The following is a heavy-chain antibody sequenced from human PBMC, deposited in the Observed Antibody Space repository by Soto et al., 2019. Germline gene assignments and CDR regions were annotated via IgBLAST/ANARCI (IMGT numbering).Heavy chain of an antibody. CDR1: DFDFSSCG. CDR3: ARDSGWPILNFDN. D-gene: IGHD3-10*01. CDR2: SSYDGRET. J-gene: IGHJ4*02. Sequence: GGSLRLSCAASDFDFSSCGIHWVRQAPGKGLEWVAASSYDGRETFYADSAKGRFTVSKEMSKNTAFLQMNALRHEDTAVYFCARDSGWPILNFDNWGQGTPVTGSS. V-gene: IGHV3-30*03.